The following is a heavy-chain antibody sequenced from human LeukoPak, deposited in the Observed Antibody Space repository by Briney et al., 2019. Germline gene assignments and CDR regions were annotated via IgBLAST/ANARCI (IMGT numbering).Heavy chain of an antibody. V-gene: IGHV4-59*12. CDR3: ARDLTSVPAATHYFDY. J-gene: IGHJ4*02. CDR2: IYYSGST. D-gene: IGHD2-2*01. CDR1: GGSISSYY. Sequence: PSEALSLTCTVSGGSISSYYWSWIRQPPGKGLEWIGYIYYSGSTYYNPSLKSRVTISVDTSKNQFSLKLSSVTAADTAVYYCARDLTSVPAATHYFDYWGQGTLVTVSS.